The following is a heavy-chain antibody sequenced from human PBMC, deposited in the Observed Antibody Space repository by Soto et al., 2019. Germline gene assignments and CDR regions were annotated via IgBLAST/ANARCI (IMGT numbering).Heavy chain of an antibody. Sequence: GGSMKLSCAASGFTFSGYAMDWVRQAPGKGLEYVSGISSNGVGTYYANSVQGRFTISRDNSKNTVYLQMGSLRPEDMAVYYCARRARPDFYYMDVWGKGTTVTVSS. J-gene: IGHJ6*03. CDR1: GFTFSGYA. CDR2: ISSNGVGT. D-gene: IGHD6-6*01. CDR3: ARRARPDFYYMDV. V-gene: IGHV3-64*01.